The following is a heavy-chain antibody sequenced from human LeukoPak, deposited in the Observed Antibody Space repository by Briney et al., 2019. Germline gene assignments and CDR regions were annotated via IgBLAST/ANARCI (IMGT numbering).Heavy chain of an antibody. CDR3: AREFLKVTAFDI. J-gene: IGHJ3*02. D-gene: IGHD2-21*02. CDR2: INPHSGGT. Sequence: GASVKVSCKASGYTFSDNYIHWVRQAPGQGHEWMGWINPHSGGTNYGENFQARVTLTRDTSISTAYMDLSSLISDDTAVYYCAREFLKVTAFDIWGQGTMDTVSS. V-gene: IGHV1-2*02. CDR1: GYTFSDNY.